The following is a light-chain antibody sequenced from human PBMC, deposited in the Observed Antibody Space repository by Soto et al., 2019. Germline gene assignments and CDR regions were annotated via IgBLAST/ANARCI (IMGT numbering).Light chain of an antibody. CDR2: AAS. J-gene: IGKJ5*01. CDR1: QGISSY. V-gene: IGKV1-9*01. Sequence: DIQLTQSPSFLSASVGDRVTITCRASQGISSYLAWYQQKPGKAPKLLIYAASTLQSGVPSRFSGSGSETEFTLTISSLQPEDFATYYCQQLNRYPVTFGQGTRLEIK. CDR3: QQLNRYPVT.